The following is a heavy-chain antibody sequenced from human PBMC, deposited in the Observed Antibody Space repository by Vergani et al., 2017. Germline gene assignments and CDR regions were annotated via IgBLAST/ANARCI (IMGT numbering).Heavy chain of an antibody. CDR1: GYTFTNYW. CDR2: IFPGDADT. Sequence: EVRLVQSGPEVRKPGESVKISCETSGYTFTNYWVAWVRQRPGKGLEWMGPIFPGDADTRYSPSFEGQVTISADTSTSTAYVQWPSLKASDTAVYFCARLPRGLRWVSLEYWGQGNLVTVSS. J-gene: IGHJ4*01. V-gene: IGHV5-51*01. CDR3: ARLPRGLRWVSLEY. D-gene: IGHD4-23*01.